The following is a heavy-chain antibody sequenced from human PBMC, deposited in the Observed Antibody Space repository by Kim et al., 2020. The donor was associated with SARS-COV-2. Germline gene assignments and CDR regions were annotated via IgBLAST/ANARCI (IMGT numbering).Heavy chain of an antibody. CDR1: GFTFSSYA. CDR3: AKGLSRLGYCSSTSCLNFDY. D-gene: IGHD2-2*01. V-gene: IGHV3-23*01. J-gene: IGHJ4*02. CDR2: ISGSGGST. Sequence: GGSLRLSCAASGFTFSSYAMSWVRQAPGKGLEWVSAISGSGGSTYYADSVKGRFTISRDNSKNTLYLQMNSLRAEDTAVYYCAKGLSRLGYCSSTSCLNFDYWGQGTLVTVSS.